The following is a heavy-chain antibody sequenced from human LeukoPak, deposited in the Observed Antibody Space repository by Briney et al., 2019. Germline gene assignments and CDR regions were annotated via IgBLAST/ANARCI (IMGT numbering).Heavy chain of an antibody. Sequence: GGSLRLSCAASGFTFSSYAMNWVRQAPGKGLEWVSDISGTGGSTYYADSVKGRFTISRDNSKNTLSLQMNGLRAEDTAVYYCARRAGAYSHPYDYWGQGTLVTVSS. CDR3: ARRAGAYSHPYDY. CDR1: GFTFSSYA. V-gene: IGHV3-23*01. J-gene: IGHJ4*02. CDR2: ISGTGGST. D-gene: IGHD4/OR15-4a*01.